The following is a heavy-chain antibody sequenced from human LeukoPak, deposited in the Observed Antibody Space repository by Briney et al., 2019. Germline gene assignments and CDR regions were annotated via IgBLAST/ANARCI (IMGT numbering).Heavy chain of an antibody. CDR3: ARVGLSGYYGHRKYYFDY. V-gene: IGHV1-69*04. J-gene: IGHJ4*02. CDR2: IIPILGIA. D-gene: IGHD3-22*01. Sequence: SVKVSCKASGGTFSSYAISWVRQAPGQGLEWMGRIIPILGIANYAQKFQGRVTITADKSTSTANMELSSLRSEDTAVYYCARVGLSGYYGHRKYYFDYWGQGTLATVSS. CDR1: GGTFSSYA.